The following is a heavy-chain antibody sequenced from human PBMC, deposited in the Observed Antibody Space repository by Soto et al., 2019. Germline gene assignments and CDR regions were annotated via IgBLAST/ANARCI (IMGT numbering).Heavy chain of an antibody. V-gene: IGHV4-39*01. CDR3: ASYGNIVVVPAAPFDY. J-gene: IGHJ4*02. CDR2: IYYSGST. D-gene: IGHD2-2*01. Sequence: QLQLQESGPGLVKPSETLSLTCTVSGGSISSSSYYWGWIRQPPGKGLEWIGSIYYSGSTYYNPSLKSRVTISVDTSKNQFSLKLSSVTAADTAVYYCASYGNIVVVPAAPFDYWGQGTLVTVSS. CDR1: GGSISSSSYY.